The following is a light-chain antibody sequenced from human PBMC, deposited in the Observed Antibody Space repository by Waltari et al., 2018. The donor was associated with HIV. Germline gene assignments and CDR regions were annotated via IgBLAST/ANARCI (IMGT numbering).Light chain of an antibody. CDR2: ECN. CDR1: SSDVGAYNY. Sequence: QSALTQPRSVSGSPGQSVTISCTGTSSDVGAYNYVSWYQHHPNKGPKLVIYECNKRPSGVPDLFSGSKSGNTASLTISGLQAEDEADYYCCSYADTDFVLFGGRTKLTVL. V-gene: IGLV2-11*01. J-gene: IGLJ2*01. CDR3: CSYADTDFVL.